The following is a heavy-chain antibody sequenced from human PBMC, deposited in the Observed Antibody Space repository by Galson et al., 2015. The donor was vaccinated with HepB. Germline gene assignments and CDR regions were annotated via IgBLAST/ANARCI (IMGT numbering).Heavy chain of an antibody. V-gene: IGHV1-8*01. CDR1: GYTFTSYD. D-gene: IGHD3-10*01. Sequence: SVKVSCKASGYTFTSYDINWVRQATGQGLEWMGWMNPNSGNTGYAQKFQGRVTMTRNTSISTAYMELSSLRSEDTAVYYCARGAYGSGSYFGGMDVWGQGTTVTVSS. CDR3: ARGAYGSGSYFGGMDV. CDR2: MNPNSGNT. J-gene: IGHJ6*02.